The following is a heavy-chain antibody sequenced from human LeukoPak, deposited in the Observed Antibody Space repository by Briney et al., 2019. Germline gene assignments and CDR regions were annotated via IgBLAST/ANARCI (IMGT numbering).Heavy chain of an antibody. V-gene: IGHV4-59*08. CDR1: GGSDSSYY. J-gene: IGHJ4*02. CDR3: ARHGTISSESYFDY. D-gene: IGHD1-14*01. Sequence: SETLSLTCSVSGGSDSSYYWSWIRQPPGKGLECIGYSHNRGKNNYNPSLKSRVTGFVDTSKNQVSLRLSSVTAADTAVYYCARHGTISSESYFDYWGQGALVTVSS. CDR2: SHNRGKN.